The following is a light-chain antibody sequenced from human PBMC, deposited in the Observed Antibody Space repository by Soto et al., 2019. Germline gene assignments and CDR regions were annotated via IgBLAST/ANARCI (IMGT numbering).Light chain of an antibody. V-gene: IGLV1-44*01. Sequence: QSVLTQPPSASGTPGQRVTISCSGSSSNLGSNAVNWYQQLPGMAPKLLIYTNNQRPSGVPDRFSGSKSGTSASLAISGLQSEDEADYYCQSSDSSLNVFGTGTKLTVL. CDR1: SSNLGSNA. J-gene: IGLJ1*01. CDR2: TNN. CDR3: QSSDSSLNV.